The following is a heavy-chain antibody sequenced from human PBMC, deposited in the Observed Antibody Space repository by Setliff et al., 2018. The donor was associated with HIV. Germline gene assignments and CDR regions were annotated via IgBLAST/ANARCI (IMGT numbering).Heavy chain of an antibody. CDR2: MNPNSGNT. J-gene: IGHJ5*02. CDR3: ARTWGAGVTGYWFEP. V-gene: IGHV1-8*01. CDR1: GYTFTSND. Sequence: ASVKVSCKASGYTFTSNDINWVRQATGQGLEWMGWMNPNSGNTGYAQKFQGRVTMTRDTSISTAYMELSSLRSEDTAVYFCARTWGAGVTGYWFEPWGQGTRVTVSS. D-gene: IGHD3-9*01.